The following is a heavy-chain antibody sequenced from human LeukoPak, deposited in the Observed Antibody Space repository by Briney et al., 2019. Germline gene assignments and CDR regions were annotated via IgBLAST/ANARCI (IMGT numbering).Heavy chain of an antibody. CDR3: AELGITMIGGV. V-gene: IGHV3-21*01. D-gene: IGHD3-10*02. Sequence: GGSLRLSCAASGFTFDTYNFNWVRQAPGQGLEWVASIRSYSSYIYYGDSVKGRFTISRDDAKKSLYLQMNSLRAEDTAVYYCAELGITMIGGVWGKGTTVTISS. CDR2: IRSYSSYI. CDR1: GFTFDTYN. J-gene: IGHJ6*04.